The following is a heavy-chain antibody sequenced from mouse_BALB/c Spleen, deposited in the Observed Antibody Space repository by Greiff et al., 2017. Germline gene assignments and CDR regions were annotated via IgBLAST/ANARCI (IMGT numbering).Heavy chain of an antibody. D-gene: IGHD2-3*01. CDR2: IWAGGST. J-gene: IGHJ3*01. Sequence: VKLMESGPGLVAPSQSLSITCTVSGFSLTSYGVHWVRQPPGKGLEWLGVIWAGGSTNYNSALMSRLSISKDNSKSQVFLKMNSLQTDDTAMYYCARDYDGYYGIFAYWGQGTLVTVSA. CDR1: GFSLTSYG. CDR3: ARDYDGYYGIFAY. V-gene: IGHV2-9*02.